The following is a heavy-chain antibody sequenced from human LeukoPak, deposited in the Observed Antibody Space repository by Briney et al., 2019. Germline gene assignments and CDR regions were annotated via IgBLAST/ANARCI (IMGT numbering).Heavy chain of an antibody. CDR3: ARDGRVGYSSGWLSDYYYYGMDV. CDR1: GYIFTDYY. D-gene: IGHD6-19*01. V-gene: IGHV1-18*04. J-gene: IGHJ6*02. CDR2: ISAYNGNT. Sequence: GASVKVSCKASGYIFTDYYMHWVRQAPGQELGWMGWISAYNGNTNYAQKLQGRVTMTTDTSTSTAYMELRSLRSDDTAVYYCARDGRVGYSSGWLSDYYYYGMDVWGQGTTVTVSS.